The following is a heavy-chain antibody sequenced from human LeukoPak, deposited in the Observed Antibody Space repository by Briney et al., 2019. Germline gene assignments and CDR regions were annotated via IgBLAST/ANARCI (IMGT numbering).Heavy chain of an antibody. J-gene: IGHJ4*02. CDR2: IIPSVPKT. V-gene: IGHV1-69*04. CDR1: GCDLGHSA. CDR3: ATGRGRDHKITGEIPFAY. D-gene: IGHD7-27*01. Sequence: SVKVSCKTSGCDLGHSALNWVRQAPGQGLEWIGRIIPSVPKTEYAQKFQGRVTIIADTSTTTAYMDLNILTSDDTAVYYCATGRGRDHKITGEIPFAYWRQGTLVIVAS.